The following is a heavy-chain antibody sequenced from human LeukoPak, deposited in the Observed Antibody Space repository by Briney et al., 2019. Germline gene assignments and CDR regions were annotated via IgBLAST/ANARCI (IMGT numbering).Heavy chain of an antibody. V-gene: IGHV1-18*01. CDR1: GYTFTSYG. CDR3: ARDIVVVPAASEPNYYYYGMDV. Sequence: ASVKVSCKASGYTFTSYGISWVRQAPGQGLEWMGWISAYNGNTNYAQKLQGRVTMTTDTSTSTAYMELRSLRSDDTAVYYCARDIVVVPAASEPNYYYYGMDVWGQGTTVAVSS. CDR2: ISAYNGNT. J-gene: IGHJ6*02. D-gene: IGHD2-2*01.